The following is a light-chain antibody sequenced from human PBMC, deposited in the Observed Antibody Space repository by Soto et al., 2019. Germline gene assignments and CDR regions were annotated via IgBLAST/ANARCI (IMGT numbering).Light chain of an antibody. CDR3: QHYGGSQGT. Sequence: EIVLTQSPCTLSLSPGERATLSFRASQSVASSSIAWCQQRLGQAPRLLISGASNRATGIPDRFSGSGSGTDFTLTFSRLDPEDFAVYYCQHYGGSQGTFGQGTKVDIK. J-gene: IGKJ1*01. V-gene: IGKV3-20*01. CDR2: GAS. CDR1: QSVASSS.